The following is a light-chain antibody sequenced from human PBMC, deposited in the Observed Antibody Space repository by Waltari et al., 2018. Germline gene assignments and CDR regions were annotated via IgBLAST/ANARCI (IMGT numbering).Light chain of an antibody. CDR2: AAS. Sequence: EIVLTQSPGPLSLSPGERATLSCRSRQSISRYLAWYQQKPGQAPRRLIYAASSRATGIPDRFSGSGSGTDFSLTISRLEPEDFAVYYCQNHERLPAMFGQGTKVEIK. J-gene: IGKJ1*01. CDR1: QSISRY. CDR3: QNHERLPAM. V-gene: IGKV3-20*01.